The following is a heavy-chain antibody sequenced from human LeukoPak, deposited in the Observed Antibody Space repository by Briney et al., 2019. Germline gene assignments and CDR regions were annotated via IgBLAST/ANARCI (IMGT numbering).Heavy chain of an antibody. Sequence: GGSLRLSCAASGFTFSSYSMNWVRQAPGKGLEWVSYISSSSSTIYYADSVKGRFTISRDNAKNSLYLQMNSLKTEDTAVYYCTRLLMVGATKAFDIWGQGTMVTVSS. D-gene: IGHD1-26*01. V-gene: IGHV3-48*01. CDR1: GFTFSSYS. CDR2: ISSSSSTI. CDR3: TRLLMVGATKAFDI. J-gene: IGHJ3*02.